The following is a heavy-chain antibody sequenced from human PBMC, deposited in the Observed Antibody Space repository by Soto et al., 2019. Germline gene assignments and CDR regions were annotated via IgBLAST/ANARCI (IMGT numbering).Heavy chain of an antibody. V-gene: IGHV1-18*01. Sequence: QVQLVQSGAEVRKPGASVKVSCKASGYTFTNYGSSWVRQAPGQGLEWMGWISGFNGKTTYAQTLQGRFTMTADTSTGTAYMELRSLRSDDTAMYYCARDDDAGAVAPDVWGQGTPVTVSS. CDR1: GYTFTNYG. CDR2: ISGFNGKT. D-gene: IGHD6-19*01. CDR3: ARDDDAGAVAPDV. J-gene: IGHJ6*02.